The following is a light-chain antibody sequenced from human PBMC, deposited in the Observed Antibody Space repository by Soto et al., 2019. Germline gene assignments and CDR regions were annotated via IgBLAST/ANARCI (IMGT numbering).Light chain of an antibody. V-gene: IGKV1-9*01. Sequence: IQLTQSPSSLSASVGDRVTITCRASQGISSYLAWYQQKPGKAPKLLIYAASTLQSGVPSRFSGSGSGTEFTLTISSLQPEDFATYYCLQHNSYPITLGQGTRLEIK. CDR2: AAS. CDR1: QGISSY. J-gene: IGKJ5*01. CDR3: LQHNSYPIT.